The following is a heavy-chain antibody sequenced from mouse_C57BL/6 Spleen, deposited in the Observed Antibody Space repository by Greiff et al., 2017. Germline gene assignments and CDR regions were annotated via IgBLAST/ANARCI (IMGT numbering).Heavy chain of an antibody. V-gene: IGHV6-3*01. D-gene: IGHD2-1*01. Sequence: EVQGVESGGGLVQPGGSMKLSCVASGFTFSNYWMNWVRQSPEKGLEWVAQIRLKSDNYATHYAESVKGRFTISRDDSKSSVYLQMNNLRAEDTGIYYCTGEDVYYGNYDAMDYWGQGTSVTVSS. J-gene: IGHJ4*01. CDR3: TGEDVYYGNYDAMDY. CDR1: GFTFSNYW. CDR2: IRLKSDNYAT.